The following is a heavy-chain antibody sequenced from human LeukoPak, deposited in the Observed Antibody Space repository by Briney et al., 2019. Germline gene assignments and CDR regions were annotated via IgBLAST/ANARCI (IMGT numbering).Heavy chain of an antibody. CDR1: GGSISSDY. J-gene: IGHJ4*02. CDR3: ARGFYSPHY. D-gene: IGHD4-11*01. V-gene: IGHV4-59*01. CDR2: IYYSGTT. Sequence: PSETLSLTCTVSGGSISSDYWGWIRQSPGKGLEWIGYIYYSGTTYYNPSLKSRVTMSVDTSKNQFSLRLSSLTDADTAFYYCARGFYSPHYWGQGTRVIASS.